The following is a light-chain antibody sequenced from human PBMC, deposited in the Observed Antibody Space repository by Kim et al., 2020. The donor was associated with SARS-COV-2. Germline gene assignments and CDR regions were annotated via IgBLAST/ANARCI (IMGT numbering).Light chain of an antibody. V-gene: IGKV3-20*01. J-gene: IGKJ2*01. CDR1: QRVASNH. Sequence: EIVLTQSPGTLSLSPGERATLSCRASQRVASNHLAWFQQKPGQAPRLLIHATSSRATGIPDRFSASGSGTDFTLTISRLEPEDFAVYYCQQYVRSPYTFGQGTKLEI. CDR2: ATS. CDR3: QQYVRSPYT.